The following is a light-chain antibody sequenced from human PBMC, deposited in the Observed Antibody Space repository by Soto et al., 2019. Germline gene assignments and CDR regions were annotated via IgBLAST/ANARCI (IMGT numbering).Light chain of an antibody. CDR1: QSVNSN. V-gene: IGKV3-15*01. J-gene: IGKJ4*01. CDR3: QQYNHWVS. CDR2: GAS. Sequence: EIVMTQSPATLSVSPGEGVTLSCRASQSVNSNLAWYQQKPGQVPRVLIYGASTRATGIPARFSGSGSGTDFTTTISILQSGDFAVYYYQQYNHWVSFGGGTKVEIK.